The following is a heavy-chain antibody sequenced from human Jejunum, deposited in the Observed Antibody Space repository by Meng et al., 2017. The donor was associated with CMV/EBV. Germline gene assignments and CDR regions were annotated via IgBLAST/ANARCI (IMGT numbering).Heavy chain of an antibody. Sequence: QGHLRQPGAEVKKPGASLKISCKTTGYTFTDHNICWVRQAPGQGLEWVGWISLGNGQTVYGHKVQGRVTVTTDTSTSTAYMELRSLRSDDTAMYYCARDVWGFDYWGQGTLVTVSS. CDR2: ISLGNGQT. CDR1: GYTFTDHN. CDR3: ARDVWGFDY. D-gene: IGHD7-27*01. J-gene: IGHJ4*02. V-gene: IGHV1-18*04.